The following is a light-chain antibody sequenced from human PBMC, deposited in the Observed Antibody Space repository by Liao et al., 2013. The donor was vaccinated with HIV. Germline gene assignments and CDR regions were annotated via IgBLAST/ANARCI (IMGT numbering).Light chain of an antibody. CDR3: QAWDSSTSNWV. Sequence: SYELTQPPSVSVSPGHTANITCSGDNLGDRFSSWYYQKPGQSPVLVIYEDTKRPSGIPERFSGSNSGNTATLTISGTQAMDEADYYCQAWDSSTSNWVFGGGTKLTVL. V-gene: IGLV3-1*01. CDR2: EDT. CDR1: NLGDRF. J-gene: IGLJ3*02.